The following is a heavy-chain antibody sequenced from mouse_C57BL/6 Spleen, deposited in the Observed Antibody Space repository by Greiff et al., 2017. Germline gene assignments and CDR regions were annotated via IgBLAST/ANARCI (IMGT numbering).Heavy chain of an antibody. V-gene: IGHV1-64*01. CDR3: ARGGWNYDYDSHWYVGV. CDR1: GYTFTSYW. CDR2: IHPNSGST. D-gene: IGHD2-4*01. Sequence: VQLQQSGAELVKPGASVKLSCKASGYTFTSYWMHWVKQRPGQGLEWIGMIHPNSGSTNYNEKFKSKATLTVDKSSSTAYMQLSSLTSEDSAVYYCARGGWNYDYDSHWYVGVWGTGTTVTVSS. J-gene: IGHJ1*03.